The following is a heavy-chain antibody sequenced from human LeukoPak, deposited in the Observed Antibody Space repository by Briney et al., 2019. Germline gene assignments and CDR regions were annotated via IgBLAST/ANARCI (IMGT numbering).Heavy chain of an antibody. CDR3: AKGSYGSGFGYFDY. D-gene: IGHD3-10*01. J-gene: IGHJ4*02. CDR2: ISYDGSNK. V-gene: IGHV3-30*18. Sequence: PGGSLRLSCAASGFTFSSYGMHWVRQAPGKGLEWVAVISYDGSNKYYADSVKGRFTISRDNSKNTLYLQMNSLRAEDTAVYYCAKGSYGSGFGYFDYWGQGTLVTVSS. CDR1: GFTFSSYG.